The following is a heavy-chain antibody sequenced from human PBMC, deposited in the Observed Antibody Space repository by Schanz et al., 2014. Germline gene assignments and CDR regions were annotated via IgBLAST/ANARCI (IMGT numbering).Heavy chain of an antibody. CDR2: IYDGGST. J-gene: IGHJ4*02. CDR1: GGSVHTGVYS. V-gene: IGHV4-31*03. Sequence: QVQLQESCPGLVKPSQTLSLTCPVSGGSVHTGVYSCNWIRQHPGKGLEWIGYIYDGGSTYYNPSLKSRVTISVDTSKNQFSLRLSSVTAADTAVYYCARARSWPDYWGQGTLVTVSS. D-gene: IGHD6-13*01. CDR3: ARARSWPDY.